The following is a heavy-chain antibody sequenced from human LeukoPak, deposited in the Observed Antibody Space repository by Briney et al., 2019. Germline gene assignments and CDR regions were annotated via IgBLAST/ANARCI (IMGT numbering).Heavy chain of an antibody. CDR3: VREREQWEQQQNFDY. J-gene: IGHJ4*02. D-gene: IGHD1-26*01. V-gene: IGHV3-7*01. Sequence: GGSLRLSCAASGFTFRTYRMSWVRQAPGKGLEWVAGIKEDGSERYYVESVKGRFTISRDNAENSLSLQMNRLRVEDTALFYSVREREQWEQQQNFDYWGQGTLVTLSS. CDR1: GFTFRTYR. CDR2: IKEDGSER.